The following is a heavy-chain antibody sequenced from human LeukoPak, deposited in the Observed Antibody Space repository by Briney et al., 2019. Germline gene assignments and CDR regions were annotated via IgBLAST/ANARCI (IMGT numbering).Heavy chain of an antibody. J-gene: IGHJ4*02. D-gene: IGHD6-13*01. Sequence: GGSLRLSCAASGFTFSDYYMSWIRQAPGKGLEWVSYIAGSGRVTHYADSVKGRFTISRDDVKNSLYLQMNSLRAEDTAMYYCARVAVITAAGTVDSWGQGTLVTVSS. CDR2: IAGSGRVT. CDR3: ARVAVITAAGTVDS. V-gene: IGHV3-11*01. CDR1: GFTFSDYY.